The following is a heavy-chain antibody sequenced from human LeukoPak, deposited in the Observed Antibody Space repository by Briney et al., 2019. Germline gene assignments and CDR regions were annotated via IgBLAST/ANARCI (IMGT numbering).Heavy chain of an antibody. CDR3: ARSSNSPSLPNDY. CDR1: GGSISTYY. D-gene: IGHD6-6*01. CDR2: IYTSGST. Sequence: SETPSLTCTVSGGSISTYYWNWIRQPAGKGLEWIGRIYTSGSTNYNPSLKSRVTMSVDTSKNQFSLKLSSVTAADTAVYYCARSSNSPSLPNDYWGQGTLVTVSS. J-gene: IGHJ4*02. V-gene: IGHV4-4*07.